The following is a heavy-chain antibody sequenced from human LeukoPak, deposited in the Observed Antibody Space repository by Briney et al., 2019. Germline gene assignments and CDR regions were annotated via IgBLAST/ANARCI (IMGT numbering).Heavy chain of an antibody. V-gene: IGHV4-4*07. J-gene: IGHJ4*02. CDR1: GGSISSYY. CDR2: IYTSGST. CDR3: ARVSSVDGSGRFDY. Sequence: PSETLPLTCTVSGGSISSYYWSWIRQPAGKGLEWIGRIYTSGSTNYNPSLKSRVTMSVDTSKNQFSLKLSSVTAADTAVYYCARVSSVDGSGRFDYWGQGTLVTVSS. D-gene: IGHD3-22*01.